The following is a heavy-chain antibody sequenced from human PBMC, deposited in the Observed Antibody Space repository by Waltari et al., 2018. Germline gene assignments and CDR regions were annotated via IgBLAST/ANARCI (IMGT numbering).Heavy chain of an antibody. CDR2: INHSGST. V-gene: IGHV4-34*01. CDR3: ASSKAARGNFDY. Sequence: QVPLQQWGAGLLKPSETLSLTCAVYGGSFSGYYWSWIRQPPGKGLEWIGEINHSGSTNYNPSLKSRVTISVDTSKNQFSLKLSSVTAADTAVYYCASSKAARGNFDYWGQGTLVTVSS. J-gene: IGHJ4*02. D-gene: IGHD6-6*01. CDR1: GGSFSGYY.